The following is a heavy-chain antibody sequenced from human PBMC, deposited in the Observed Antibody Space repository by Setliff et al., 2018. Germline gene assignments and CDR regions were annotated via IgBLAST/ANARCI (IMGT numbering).Heavy chain of an antibody. Sequence: GGSLSLSCATSGFTFSIYSMNWGRRAPGKGLEWVAVMAIDGSDVKQYSDSVKGRFTISRDNSQNTVFLQMNSLRAEDTAVYYCAREAHFGDYEVQCFQHWGQGTLVTVSS. CDR3: AREAHFGDYEVQCFQH. D-gene: IGHD4-17*01. V-gene: IGHV3-30*12. CDR1: GFTFSIYS. J-gene: IGHJ1*01. CDR2: MAIDGSDVK.